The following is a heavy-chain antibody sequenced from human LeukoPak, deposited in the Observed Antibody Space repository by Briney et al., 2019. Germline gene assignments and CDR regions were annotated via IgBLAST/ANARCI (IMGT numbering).Heavy chain of an antibody. CDR3: ARARVPIAVAGLYYFDY. Sequence: ASVKISCKASGYTFTGYYLHWVRQAPGQGPAWIGWIKPDSGSSHYAQKFQGRVTMTRDTSSNSAYMDLTRLKSDDTAVYYCARARVPIAVAGLYYFDYWGQGALVTVSS. V-gene: IGHV1-2*02. J-gene: IGHJ4*02. D-gene: IGHD6-19*01. CDR2: IKPDSGSS. CDR1: GYTFTGYY.